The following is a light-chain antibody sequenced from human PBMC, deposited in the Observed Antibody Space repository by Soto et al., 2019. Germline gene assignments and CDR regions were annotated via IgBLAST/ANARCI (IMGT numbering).Light chain of an antibody. CDR2: DAS. CDR3: QQYNSYSPWT. V-gene: IGKV1-5*01. Sequence: LQMTPSPSPLSASVGDRVTITCRDSQSISSWLAWYQQKPGKAPKLLIYDASSLESGVPSRFSGSGSGTEFTLTISSLQPDDFATYYCQQYNSYSPWTFGQGTKVDIK. CDR1: QSISSW. J-gene: IGKJ1*01.